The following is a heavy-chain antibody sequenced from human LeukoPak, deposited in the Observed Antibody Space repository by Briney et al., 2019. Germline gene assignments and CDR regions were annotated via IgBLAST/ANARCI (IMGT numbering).Heavy chain of an antibody. J-gene: IGHJ4*02. CDR3: ATPGYSSGWLPFDY. Sequence: SETLSLTCTVSGGSISSSSYYWGWIRQPPGKGLEWIESIYYSGSTYYNPSLKSRVTISVDTSKNQFSPNLTSVTAPDTAVYYCATPGYSSGWLPFDYWGQGALVTVSS. V-gene: IGHV4-39*01. D-gene: IGHD6-19*01. CDR1: GGSISSSSYY. CDR2: IYYSGST.